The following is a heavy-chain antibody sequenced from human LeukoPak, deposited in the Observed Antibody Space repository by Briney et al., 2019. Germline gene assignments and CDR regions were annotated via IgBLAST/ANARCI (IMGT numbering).Heavy chain of an antibody. CDR2: IFYSGST. CDR3: ARPGVGSGRYGAFDI. CDR1: GGSISSYY. J-gene: IGHJ3*02. V-gene: IGHV4-59*08. D-gene: IGHD5-18*01. Sequence: SETLSLTCTVSGGSISSYYWSWIRQPPEKGLEWIGYIFYSGSTNYNPSLESRVTMSVDTSKNQFSLKLRSVTAADTAVYYCARPGVGSGRYGAFDIWGQGTLVIVSS.